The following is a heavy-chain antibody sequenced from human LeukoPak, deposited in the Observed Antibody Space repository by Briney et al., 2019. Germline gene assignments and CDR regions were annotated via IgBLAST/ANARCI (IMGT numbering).Heavy chain of an antibody. J-gene: IGHJ4*02. V-gene: IGHV4-38-2*02. Sequence: SETLSLTSTVSAYSVTSVYYWGWIRQPPGKGPEWIGSIYHGGNSFYSPSLKSRVTISVGTSKNKFCLKLSSVTAADTAVYYCAGTMVTLESVYFDYWGQGTLVTVSS. CDR2: IYHGGNS. CDR3: AGTMVTLESVYFDY. CDR1: AYSVTSVYY. D-gene: IGHD5-18*01.